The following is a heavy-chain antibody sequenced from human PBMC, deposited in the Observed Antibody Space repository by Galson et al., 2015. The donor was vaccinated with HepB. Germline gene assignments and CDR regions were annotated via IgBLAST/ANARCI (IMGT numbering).Heavy chain of an antibody. J-gene: IGHJ5*02. CDR1: GFAFSDYG. CDR2: VSSDGNTK. CDR3: VKDKPYTGHA. D-gene: IGHD5-12*01. V-gene: IGHV3-30*18. Sequence: SLRLSCAASGFAFSDYGMHWVRQAPGKGLDEVAVVSSDGNTKVYTDSVKGRFTISRDNAKNTLYLLMNSLRPEDTAVYFCVKDKPYTGHAWGQGVLVTVPS.